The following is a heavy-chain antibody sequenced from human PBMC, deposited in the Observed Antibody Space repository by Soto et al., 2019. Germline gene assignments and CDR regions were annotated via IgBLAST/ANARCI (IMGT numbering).Heavy chain of an antibody. Sequence: GASVKVSCKASGYSFTIYGIGWARQAPGQGLEWMGWINAGNGNTKYSQKFQGRVTITRDTSASTAYMELSSLRSEDTAVYYCARWGRGGFDYWGQGTLVTVSS. CDR3: ARWGRGGFDY. D-gene: IGHD3-16*01. J-gene: IGHJ4*02. CDR2: INAGNGNT. V-gene: IGHV1-3*01. CDR1: GYSFTIYG.